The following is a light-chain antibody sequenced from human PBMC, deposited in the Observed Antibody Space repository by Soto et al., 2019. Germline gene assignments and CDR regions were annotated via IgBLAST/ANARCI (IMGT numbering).Light chain of an antibody. CDR3: QQYGGGPWT. CDR1: QSVSINY. CDR2: GAY. J-gene: IGKJ1*01. Sequence: EILMTQSPATLSVSPWERATLSCRASQSVSINYVAWYQQKPGQAPRLVIFGAYNRATGIPDRFSGSGSGTDFTLTIRRLEPEDFAVFYCQQYGGGPWTFGQGTKVDI. V-gene: IGKV3-20*01.